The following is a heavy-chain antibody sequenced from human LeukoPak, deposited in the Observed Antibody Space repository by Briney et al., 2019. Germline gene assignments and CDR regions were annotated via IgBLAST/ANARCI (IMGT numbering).Heavy chain of an antibody. J-gene: IGHJ4*02. Sequence: SVKVSCKASGGTFSSYAISWVRQAPGQGLEWMGGIIPIFGAANYAQKFQDRVTITADKSTSTAYMELSSLRSEDTAVYYCAADSSGYYYGQFDYWGQGTLVTVSS. CDR3: AADSSGYYYGQFDY. V-gene: IGHV1-69*06. D-gene: IGHD3-22*01. CDR1: GGTFSSYA. CDR2: IIPIFGAA.